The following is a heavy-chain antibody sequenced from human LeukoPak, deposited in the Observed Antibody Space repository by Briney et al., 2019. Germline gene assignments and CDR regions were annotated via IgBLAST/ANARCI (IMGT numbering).Heavy chain of an antibody. Sequence: GGSLRLSCAASGFTFSSYSMNWVRQTPGKGLEWVSYIGTSSSIIYYADSVRGRFTISRDNAKNSLYLQMNSLRDEDTAVYYCARHDYAGNSGDYWGQGTLVTVSS. J-gene: IGHJ4*02. CDR1: GFTFSSYS. CDR2: IGTSSSII. V-gene: IGHV3-48*02. CDR3: ARHDYAGNSGDY. D-gene: IGHD4-23*01.